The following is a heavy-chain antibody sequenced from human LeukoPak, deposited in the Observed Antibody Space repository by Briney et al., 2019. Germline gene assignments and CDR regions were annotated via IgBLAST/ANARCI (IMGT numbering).Heavy chain of an antibody. CDR3: ARGEMEQLTPFDY. D-gene: IGHD6-13*01. CDR2: IIPIFGTA. V-gene: IGHV1-69*01. Sequence: ASVKVSCKASGGTFSSYAISWVRQPPGQGLEWMGGIIPIFGTANYAQKFQGRVTITADESTSTAYMELSSLRSEDTAVYYCARGEMEQLTPFDYWGQGTLVTVSS. J-gene: IGHJ4*02. CDR1: GGTFSSYA.